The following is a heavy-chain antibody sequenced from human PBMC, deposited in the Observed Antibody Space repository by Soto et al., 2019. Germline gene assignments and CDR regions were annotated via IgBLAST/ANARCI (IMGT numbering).Heavy chain of an antibody. CDR1: GFTFSTYW. CDR2: IKQDGSEK. D-gene: IGHD5-18*01. J-gene: IGHJ3*01. CDR3: AKERRYSFDALDL. Sequence: PGGSLRLSCAASGFTFSTYWMSWVRQAPGKGLEWVANIKQDGSEKYYVDSVKGRFTISRDNAKNSLYLQMNSLRAEDTAVYYCAKERRYSFDALDLWGQGTLVTVSS. V-gene: IGHV3-7*01.